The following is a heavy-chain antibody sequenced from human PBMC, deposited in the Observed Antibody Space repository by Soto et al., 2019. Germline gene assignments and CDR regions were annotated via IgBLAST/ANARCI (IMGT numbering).Heavy chain of an antibody. J-gene: IGHJ6*02. CDR1: GFTVSSNY. CDR3: ARDAQVRAVAGTFYYYGMDV. D-gene: IGHD6-19*01. CDR2: IYSGGST. V-gene: IGHV3-66*01. Sequence: EVQLVESGGGLVQPGGSLRLSCAASGFTVSSNYMSWVRQAPGKGLEWVSVIYSGGSTYYADSVKGRFTISRDNSRNTLYLQMNSLRAEDAAVYYCARDAQVRAVAGTFYYYGMDVWGQGTTVTVSS.